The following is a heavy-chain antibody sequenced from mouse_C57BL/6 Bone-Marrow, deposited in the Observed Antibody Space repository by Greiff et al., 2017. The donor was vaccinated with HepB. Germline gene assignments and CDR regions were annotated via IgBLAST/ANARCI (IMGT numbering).Heavy chain of an antibody. CDR1: GYAFTNYL. CDR2: INPGSGGT. J-gene: IGHJ2*01. Sequence: QVQLQQSGAELVRPGTSVKVSCKASGYAFTNYLIEWVKQRPGQGLEWIGVINPGSGGTNYNEKFKGKATLTADKSSSTAYMQLSSLTSEDSAVYFCARSGFYYGSSPYYFDYWGQGTTLTVSS. D-gene: IGHD1-1*01. CDR3: ARSGFYYGSSPYYFDY. V-gene: IGHV1-54*01.